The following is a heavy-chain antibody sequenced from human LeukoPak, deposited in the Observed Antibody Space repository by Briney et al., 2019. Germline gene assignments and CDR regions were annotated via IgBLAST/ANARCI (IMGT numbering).Heavy chain of an antibody. V-gene: IGHV3-30*18. CDR3: AKALHLAYDRYTVYYYYGMDV. D-gene: IGHD3-3*02. Sequence: GGSLRLSCAASGFTFSSYGMHWVRQAPGKGLEWVAVISYDGSNKYYADSVKGRFTISRDNSKNTLYLQMNSLRAEDTALYYCAKALHLAYDRYTVYYYYGMDVWGQGTTVTVSS. J-gene: IGHJ6*02. CDR1: GFTFSSYG. CDR2: ISYDGSNK.